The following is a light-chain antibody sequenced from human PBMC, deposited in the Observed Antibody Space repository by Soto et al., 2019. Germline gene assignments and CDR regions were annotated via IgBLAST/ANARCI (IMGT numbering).Light chain of an antibody. CDR1: QSVGSY. CDR3: QQRSNWPPLLT. J-gene: IGKJ4*02. CDR2: DAS. Sequence: ETVLTQSPATLSLSPGERATLSCMASQSVGSYLAWYQQKPGQAPRLLIYDASTRATGIPARFSGSGSGTDFTLTISSLDTEDFAVYYCQQRSNWPPLLTFGGGTKVEIK. V-gene: IGKV3-11*01.